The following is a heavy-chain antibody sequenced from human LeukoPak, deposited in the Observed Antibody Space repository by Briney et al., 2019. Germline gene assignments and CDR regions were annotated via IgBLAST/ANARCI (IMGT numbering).Heavy chain of an antibody. CDR1: GYTFNNYY. CDR3: ARGHGDQLEYYFDY. J-gene: IGHJ4*02. V-gene: IGHV1-46*02. D-gene: IGHD4-17*01. CDR2: INPSGGGT. Sequence: GASVKVSCKASGYTFNNYYMYWVRQAPGQGLEWMGMINPSGGGTSYAQKFQGRVTMTRDTSTRTVYMEVSSLKPEDTAVYYCARGHGDQLEYYFDYWGQGTLVTVSS.